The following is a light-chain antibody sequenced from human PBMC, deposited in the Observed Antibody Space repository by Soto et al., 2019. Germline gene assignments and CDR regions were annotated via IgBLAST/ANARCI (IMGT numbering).Light chain of an antibody. CDR1: SSDVGGYNY. CDR3: SSHSGSNLVV. Sequence: QSARTQPPSASGSPGQSVTISCTGTSSDVGGYNYVSWYQQHPGKAPKLMIYEVNKRPSGVPDRFSGSKSGNTASLTVSGLQAEDEADYYCSSHSGSNLVVFGGGTKVTVL. V-gene: IGLV2-8*01. CDR2: EVN. J-gene: IGLJ2*01.